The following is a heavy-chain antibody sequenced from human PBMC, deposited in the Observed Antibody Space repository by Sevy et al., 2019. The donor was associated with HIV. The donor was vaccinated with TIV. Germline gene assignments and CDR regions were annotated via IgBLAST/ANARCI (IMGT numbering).Heavy chain of an antibody. Sequence: GGSLRLSCVVSGFTFSDFSMNWFRQAPGRRLEWVSVIRSGSGYTYYADSVKGRFTISRDNAKNSVYLQMNSLRVEDTAVYYCARVPQDRAWGQGTLVTVSS. J-gene: IGHJ5*02. V-gene: IGHV3-21*01. CDR1: GFTFSDFS. D-gene: IGHD2-15*01. CDR2: IRSGSGYT. CDR3: ARVPQDRA.